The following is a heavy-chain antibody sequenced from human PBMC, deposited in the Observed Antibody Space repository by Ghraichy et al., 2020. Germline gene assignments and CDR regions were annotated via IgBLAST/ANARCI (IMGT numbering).Heavy chain of an antibody. J-gene: IGHJ4*02. CDR3: TRGSFSGVHWYSGYN. D-gene: IGHD2-15*01. CDR1: GFTFSDHY. CDR2: SRNKAYSYTT. Sequence: GESLNISCAASGFTFSDHYMDWVRQAPGKGLEWVGRSRNKAYSYTTEYAASVNGRFTISRDDSKNSLCLQMNSLKTEDTAVYYCTRGSFSGVHWYSGYNWDQGTLVTVSS. V-gene: IGHV3-72*01.